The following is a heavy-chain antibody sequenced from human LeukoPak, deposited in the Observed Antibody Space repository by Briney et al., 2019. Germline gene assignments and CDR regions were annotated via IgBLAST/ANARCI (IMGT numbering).Heavy chain of an antibody. Sequence: SGPTLVNPTQTLTLTYTFSGFSLSTNAVGVGWIRQPPGKALEWLALIYWNDDKRYSPSLKSRLTITRDTSKKNQVVVTMTNMDPVDTATYYCAHTREIDFRFSYWFDPWGQGTLVTVSS. V-gene: IGHV2-5*01. J-gene: IGHJ5*02. CDR1: GFSLSTNAVG. CDR2: IYWNDDK. D-gene: IGHD3/OR15-3a*01. CDR3: AHTREIDFRFSYWFDP.